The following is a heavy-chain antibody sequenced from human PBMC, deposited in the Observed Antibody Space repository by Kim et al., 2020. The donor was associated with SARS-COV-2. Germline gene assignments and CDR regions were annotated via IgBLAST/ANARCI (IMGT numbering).Heavy chain of an antibody. CDR2: ISYDGSNK. D-gene: IGHD5-18*01. V-gene: IGHV3-30*04. CDR1: GFTFSSYA. Sequence: GGSLRLSCAASGFTFSSYAMHWVRQAPGKGLEWVAVISYDGSNKYYADSVKGRFTISRDNSKNTLYLQMNSLRAEDTAVYYCARDAGIQLWLRSRAFDIWGQGTMVTVSS. CDR3: ARDAGIQLWLRSRAFDI. J-gene: IGHJ3*02.